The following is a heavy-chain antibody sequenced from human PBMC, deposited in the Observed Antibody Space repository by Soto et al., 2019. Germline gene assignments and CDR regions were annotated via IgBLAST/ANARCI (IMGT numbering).Heavy chain of an antibody. V-gene: IGHV1-69*09. CDR3: ARWPQPRYTADPCAVDV. D-gene: IGHD3-16*02. CDR1: GGTFSSSG. CDR2: IVPSLDKT. Sequence: QVHLVQSGTEVKKPGSSVKVSCKASGGTFSSSGFSWVRQAPGQGLEWMGMIVPSLDKTNYAQKFQARVTITADEVTRTAYMALRSLRSEDTAVYYCARWPQPRYTADPCAVDVWGQGTRVIVSS. J-gene: IGHJ6*02.